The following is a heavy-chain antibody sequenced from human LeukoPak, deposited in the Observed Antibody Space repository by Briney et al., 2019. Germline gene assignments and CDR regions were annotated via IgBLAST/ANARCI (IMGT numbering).Heavy chain of an antibody. Sequence: ASVKVSCKASGYKFIDFGITWVRQAPGQGLEWMGWISGYNGKTNYAQKSQGRVTMTTDTSTNTVYLELRSLRSDDTAVYYCARWETGSWFDPWGQGTLVTISS. CDR2: ISGYNGKT. CDR1: GYKFIDFG. CDR3: ARWETGSWFDP. V-gene: IGHV1-18*01. J-gene: IGHJ5*02. D-gene: IGHD1-14*01.